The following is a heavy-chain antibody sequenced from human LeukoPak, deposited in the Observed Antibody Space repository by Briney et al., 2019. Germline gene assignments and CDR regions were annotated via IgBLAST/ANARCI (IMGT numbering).Heavy chain of an antibody. CDR2: IYYSGST. Sequence: SETLSLTCTVSGGSISSSSYYWGWIRQPPGKGLEWIGSIYYSGSTYYNPSLKSRVTISVDTSKNQFSLNLTSVTAADTAVYYCARSGSTAFDYWGQGTLVTVSS. CDR1: GGSISSSSYY. D-gene: IGHD1-26*01. V-gene: IGHV4-39*07. J-gene: IGHJ4*02. CDR3: ARSGSTAFDY.